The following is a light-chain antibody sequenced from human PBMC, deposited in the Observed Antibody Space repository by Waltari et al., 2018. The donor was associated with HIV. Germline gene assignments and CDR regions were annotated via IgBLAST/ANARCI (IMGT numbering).Light chain of an antibody. J-gene: IGLJ3*02. CDR3: QSYDSSLSGCV. CDR1: SSYIGAGYD. V-gene: IGLV1-40*01. CDR2: GNN. Sequence: QSVLTQPPSVSGAPGQRVTISCTGSSSYIGAGYDVHWYQQLPGTAPKLLIYGNNNRPSGVPDRFSGSKSGTSASLAITGLQAEDEADYYCQSYDSSLSGCVFGGGTKLTVL.